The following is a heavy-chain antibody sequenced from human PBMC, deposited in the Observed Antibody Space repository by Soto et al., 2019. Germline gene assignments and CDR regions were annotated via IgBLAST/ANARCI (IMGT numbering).Heavy chain of an antibody. D-gene: IGHD1-26*01. V-gene: IGHV3-23*01. CDR1: GFTFSSYA. CDR2: ISGSGDNT. CDR3: AKDIRGSYPNYFDY. J-gene: IGHJ4*02. Sequence: GGSLRLSCAASGFTFSSYAMSWVRQAPGKGLEWVSAISGSGDNTYYADSVKGRFTISRDNSKNTLYLQMNSLRAEDTAVYYCAKDIRGSYPNYFDYWGQGTLVTVSS.